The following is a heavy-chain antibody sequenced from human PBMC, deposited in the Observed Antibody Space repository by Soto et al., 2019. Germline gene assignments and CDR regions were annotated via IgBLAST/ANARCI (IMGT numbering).Heavy chain of an antibody. CDR3: ARVWRLVTDAHLRE. V-gene: IGHV3-30-3*01. CDR1: GFTFSSYA. J-gene: IGHJ4*02. Sequence: QVQLVESGGGVVQPGRSLRLSCAASGFTFSSYAMHWVRQAPGEGLEWVALISYAGSDEYYSESVKGRLSISRDNSEYPLSLHMHSLSVADTAVYYWARVWRLVTDAHLREWGQGTLVTVSS. CDR2: ISYAGSDE. D-gene: IGHD2-2*01.